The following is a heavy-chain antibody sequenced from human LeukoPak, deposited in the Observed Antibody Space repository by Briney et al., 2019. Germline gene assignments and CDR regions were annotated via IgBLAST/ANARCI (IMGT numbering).Heavy chain of an antibody. D-gene: IGHD2-2*01. CDR1: GFTFSSYG. CDR3: AKDNVLRVVVPAAIDY. J-gene: IGHJ4*02. CDR2: ISYDGSNK. V-gene: IGHV3-30*18. Sequence: GRSLRLSCAASGFTFSSYGMHWVRQAPGKGLEWVAVISYDGSNKYYADSVKGRFTISRDNSKNTLYLQMNSLRAEDTAVYYCAKDNVLRVVVPAAIDYWGQGTLVTVSS.